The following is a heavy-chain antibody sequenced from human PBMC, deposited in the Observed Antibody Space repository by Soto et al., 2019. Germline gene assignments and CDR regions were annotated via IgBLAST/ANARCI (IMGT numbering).Heavy chain of an antibody. CDR3: ATPKSGGDRG. CDR2: ISGTSSTI. V-gene: IGHV3-48*01. CDR1: GFTFSSYS. Sequence: EVQLVESGGGLVQPGGSLRLSCAASGFTFSSYSMKWVRQAPGKGLEWVSYISGTSSTIYYADSVKGRFTISRDNAKNSLYLQMNSLRAEDTAVYYCATPKSGGDRGWGRGTLVTVSS. D-gene: IGHD2-21*02. J-gene: IGHJ4*02.